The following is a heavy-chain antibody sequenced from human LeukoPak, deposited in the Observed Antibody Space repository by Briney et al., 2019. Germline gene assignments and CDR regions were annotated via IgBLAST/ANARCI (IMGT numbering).Heavy chain of an antibody. D-gene: IGHD4-11*01. J-gene: IGHJ4*02. CDR1: RFTFSNYG. Sequence: GGSLRLSCAASRFTFSNYGMHWVRQAPGKGLEWVAFIQYDGSNKYYADSVKGRFTISRDNAKNSLYLQMNSLRAEDTAVYYCARRLYSLDYWGQGTLVTVSS. CDR3: ARRLYSLDY. V-gene: IGHV3-30*12. CDR2: IQYDGSNK.